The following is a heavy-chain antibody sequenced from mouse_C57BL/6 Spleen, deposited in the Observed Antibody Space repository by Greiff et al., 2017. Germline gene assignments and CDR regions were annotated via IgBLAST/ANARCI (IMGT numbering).Heavy chain of an antibody. CDR1: GYTFTSYW. Sequence: QVQLQQPGAELVKPGASVKVSCKASGYTFTSYWMHWVKQRPGQGLEWIGRLHPSDSDTNYNQKFKGKATLTVDKSSSTAYMQLSSLTSEDSAVYYCAIRRGSHYYGNYVEAMDYWGQGTSVTVSS. D-gene: IGHD2-1*01. J-gene: IGHJ4*01. V-gene: IGHV1-74*01. CDR3: AIRRGSHYYGNYVEAMDY. CDR2: LHPSDSDT.